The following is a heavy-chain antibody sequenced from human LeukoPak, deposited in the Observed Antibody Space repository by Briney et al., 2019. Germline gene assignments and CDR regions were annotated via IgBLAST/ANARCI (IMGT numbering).Heavy chain of an antibody. D-gene: IGHD4-23*01. J-gene: IGHJ4*02. CDR3: ASHYDYGGSLDY. CDR1: GFTVSTNY. CDR2: IYTGSST. V-gene: IGHV3-53*01. Sequence: GGSLRLSCAASGFTVSTNYMSWVRQAPGKGLEWVSVIYTGSSTYYADSVKGRFTLSRDNSKNTLYLQMKSLRAEDTAVYYCASHYDYGGSLDYWGQGTLVTVSS.